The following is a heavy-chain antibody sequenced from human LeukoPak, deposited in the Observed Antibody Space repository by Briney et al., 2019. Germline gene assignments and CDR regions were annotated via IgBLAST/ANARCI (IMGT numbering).Heavy chain of an antibody. CDR1: GYTFTTYY. J-gene: IGHJ4*02. CDR2: LNPSSGST. CDR3: ARNGYYYDSSGYGPEDY. V-gene: IGHV1-46*01. D-gene: IGHD3-22*01. Sequence: ASVKVSCKASGYTFTTYYMHWVRQAPGQGLEWMGILNPSSGSTSYAQRFQGRVTMTRDTSTSTFYMELRSLKSEDTAVYYCARNGYYYDSSGYGPEDYWGQGTLVTVSS.